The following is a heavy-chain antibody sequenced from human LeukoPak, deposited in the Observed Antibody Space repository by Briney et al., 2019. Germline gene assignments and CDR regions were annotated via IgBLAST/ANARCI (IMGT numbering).Heavy chain of an antibody. D-gene: IGHD6-13*01. J-gene: IGHJ4*02. CDR1: GYTFTTYY. Sequence: ASVKVSCKASGYTFTTYYIHWVRQAPGQGLEWMGNINPTGGSTTYAQKFQGRVTMTRDTSTSTVFMEVNSLRSEDTAVYYCALYSSTWYWGQGTLVTVSS. V-gene: IGHV1-46*01. CDR2: INPTGGST. CDR3: ALYSSTWY.